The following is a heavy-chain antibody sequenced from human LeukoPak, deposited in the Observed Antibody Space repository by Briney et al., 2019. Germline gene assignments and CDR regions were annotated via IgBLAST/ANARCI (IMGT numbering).Heavy chain of an antibody. CDR1: GFTFSNYY. J-gene: IGHJ3*02. CDR2: ISWNSGSI. CDR3: AKAKKINDAFDI. Sequence: GGSLRLSCAASGFTFSNYYMFWVRQVPGKGLEWVSGISWNSGSIGYADSVKGRFTISRDNAKNSLYLQMNSLRAEDTALYYCAKAKKINDAFDIWGQGTMVTVSS. V-gene: IGHV3-9*01.